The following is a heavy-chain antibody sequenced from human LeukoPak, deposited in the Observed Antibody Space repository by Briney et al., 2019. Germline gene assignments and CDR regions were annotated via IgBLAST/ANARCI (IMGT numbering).Heavy chain of an antibody. CDR2: VANDGRDK. Sequence: GGSLRLSCAASGFTFSSNSMTWVRQAPGKGLEWVAVVANDGRDKRYADSVKGRFTISRDNSKNTVYLQMNSLRAEDTAVYYCAKDLNVAAAGYYFDYWGQGTLVTVSS. CDR3: AKDLNVAAAGYYFDY. V-gene: IGHV3-30*18. CDR1: GFTFSSNS. D-gene: IGHD6-13*01. J-gene: IGHJ4*02.